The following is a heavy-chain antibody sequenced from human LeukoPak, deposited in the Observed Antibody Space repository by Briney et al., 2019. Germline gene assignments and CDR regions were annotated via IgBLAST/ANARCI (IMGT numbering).Heavy chain of an antibody. D-gene: IGHD4-17*01. V-gene: IGHV4-61*02. CDR1: GGSISSGSYY. CDR3: ARFEPVGDYVEDYAEYFQH. Sequence: SETLSLTCTVSGGSISSGSYYWSWIRQPAGKGLEWIGRIYTSGSTNYNPSLKSRVTISVDTSKNQFSLKLSSVTAADTAVYYCARFEPVGDYVEDYAEYFQHWGQGTLVTVSS. J-gene: IGHJ1*01. CDR2: IYTSGST.